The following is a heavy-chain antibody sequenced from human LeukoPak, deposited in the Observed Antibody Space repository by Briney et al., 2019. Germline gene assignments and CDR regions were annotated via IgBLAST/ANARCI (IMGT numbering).Heavy chain of an antibody. CDR1: GSRFTSYW. D-gene: IGHD6-19*01. Sequence: GEXLKISCKGSGSRFTSYWIGWVRPMPGKGLEWMGIIYPGDSDTRYSTSFQGQVTISADKSISTAYLQWSSLKASDTAMYYCAVTGVAVAGLDYWGQGTLVTVSS. J-gene: IGHJ4*02. CDR3: AVTGVAVAGLDY. V-gene: IGHV5-51*01. CDR2: IYPGDSDT.